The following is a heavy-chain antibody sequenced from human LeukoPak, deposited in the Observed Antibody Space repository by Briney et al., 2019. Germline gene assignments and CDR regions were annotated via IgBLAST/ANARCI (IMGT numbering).Heavy chain of an antibody. CDR1: GFTFSSYS. CDR3: ARDREAYDFWSGYTQALIDY. CDR2: ISSSRSTI. D-gene: IGHD3-3*01. Sequence: GGSLRLSCAASGFTFSSYSMNWVRQAPGKGLEWVSYISSSRSTIYYADSVKGRFTISRDNAKTSLYLQMNSLRAEDTAVYYCARDREAYDFWSGYTQALIDYWGQGTLVTVSS. J-gene: IGHJ4*02. V-gene: IGHV3-48*01.